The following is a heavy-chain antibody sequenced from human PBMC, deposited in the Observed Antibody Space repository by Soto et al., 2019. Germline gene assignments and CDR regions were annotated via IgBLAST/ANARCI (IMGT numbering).Heavy chain of an antibody. J-gene: IGHJ4*02. Sequence: QVQLQESGPGLVKPSQTLSLTCTVSGGSISSGDYYWSWIRQPPGKGLEWIGYIYYSGSAYYNPSLKSRVNIAVDTSKNQFSLKLSSVTAADTAVYYCARVVPAARSKIFDYWGQGTLVTVSS. D-gene: IGHD2-2*01. CDR1: GGSISSGDYY. V-gene: IGHV4-30-4*01. CDR2: IYYSGSA. CDR3: ARVVPAARSKIFDY.